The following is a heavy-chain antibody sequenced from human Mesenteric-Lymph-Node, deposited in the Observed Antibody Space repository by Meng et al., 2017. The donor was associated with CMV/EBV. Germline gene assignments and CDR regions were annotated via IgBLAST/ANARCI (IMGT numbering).Heavy chain of an antibody. V-gene: IGHV3-48*04. CDR3: ARGGRPHGLSSAFDY. Sequence: GESLKISCAASGFTFSSYAMSWVRQAPGKGLEWVSYISSSSSTIFYADSVKGRFTISRDNAKNSLYLQMNSLRAEDTAIYYCARGGRPHGLSSAFDYWGQGTLVTVSS. D-gene: IGHD2-2*01. CDR2: ISSSSSTI. CDR1: GFTFSSYA. J-gene: IGHJ4*02.